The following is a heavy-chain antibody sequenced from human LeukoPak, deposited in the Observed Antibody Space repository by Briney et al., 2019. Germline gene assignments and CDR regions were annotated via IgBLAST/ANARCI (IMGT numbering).Heavy chain of an antibody. Sequence: AAVKVSCKASGYTFTSYAMNWVRQAPEQGLEWMGWINTNTGNPTYAQGFTGRFVFSLDTSVSTAYLQISSLKAEDTAVYYCARGSGSYPISHGVDPWGQGTLVTVSS. V-gene: IGHV7-4-1*02. CDR1: GYTFTSYA. CDR3: ARGSGSYPISHGVDP. D-gene: IGHD3-10*01. J-gene: IGHJ5*02. CDR2: INTNTGNP.